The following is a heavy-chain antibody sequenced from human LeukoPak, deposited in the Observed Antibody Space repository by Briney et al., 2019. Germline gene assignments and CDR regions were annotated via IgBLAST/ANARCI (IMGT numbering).Heavy chain of an antibody. D-gene: IGHD2-15*01. CDR1: GFTFSSYY. CDR3: AKNGDRGAYCSGGTCYPYYYYYMDV. J-gene: IGHJ6*03. V-gene: IGHV3-11*01. Sequence: GGSLRLSCAASGFTFSSYYMSWVRQAPGKGLEWVSYISSSGSTIYYADSVKGRFTISRDNAKNTVYLQMNSLSAEDTAVYYCAKNGDRGAYCSGGTCYPYYYYYMDVWGKGTTVTISS. CDR2: ISSSGSTI.